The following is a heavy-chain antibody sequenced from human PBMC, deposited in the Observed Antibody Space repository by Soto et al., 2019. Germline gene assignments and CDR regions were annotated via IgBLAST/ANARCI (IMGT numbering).Heavy chain of an antibody. V-gene: IGHV3-15*01. CDR3: TTEWPGDYRLDY. D-gene: IGHD7-27*01. CDR1: GFTFSNAW. CDR2: IKSKTDGGTT. Sequence: GGSLRLSCVASGFTFSNAWMSWVRQAPGKGLEWVGRIKSKTDGGTTDYAAPVKGRFTISRDDSKNTLYLQMNSLKTEDTAVYYCTTEWPGDYRLDYWGQGTLVTVSS. J-gene: IGHJ4*02.